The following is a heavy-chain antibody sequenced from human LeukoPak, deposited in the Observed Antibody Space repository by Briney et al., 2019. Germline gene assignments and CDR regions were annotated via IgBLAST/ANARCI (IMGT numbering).Heavy chain of an antibody. V-gene: IGHV4-59*08. J-gene: IGHJ4*02. CDR2: IHHSGST. CDR1: GASISSYY. CDR3: ARHTTGNDYNPLDL. Sequence: PSETLSLTCTVSGASISSYYWSWLRQPPGKELEWIGYIHHSGSTNYNASPTRRVTMSLNTSKNQSSLRQISVTGADTAVFYCARHTTGNDYNPLDLWGQGTLVTVSS. D-gene: IGHD4-11*01.